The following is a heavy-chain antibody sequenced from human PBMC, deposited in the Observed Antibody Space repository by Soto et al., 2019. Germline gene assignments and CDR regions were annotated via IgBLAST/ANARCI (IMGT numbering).Heavy chain of an antibody. CDR3: ATSTTYDAFDI. CDR2: VSSSSTI. D-gene: IGHD4-17*01. CDR1: GFTFSSYS. J-gene: IGHJ3*02. V-gene: IGHV3-48*01. Sequence: PGGSLRLSCAASGFTFSSYSMNWVRQAPGKGLEWVSYVSSSSTIYYADSVKGRFTISRDNAKNSLYLQMNSLRAEDTAVYYCATSTTYDAFDIWGQGTMVTVSS.